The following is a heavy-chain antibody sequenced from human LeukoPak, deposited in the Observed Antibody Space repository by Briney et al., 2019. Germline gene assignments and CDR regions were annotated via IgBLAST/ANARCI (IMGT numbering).Heavy chain of an antibody. J-gene: IGHJ5*02. Sequence: GASVKVSCKVSGYTLTELSMHWVRQAPGKGLEWMGGFDPEDGETIYAQKFQGRVTMTEDTSTDTAYMELSSLRSDDTAVYYCARYGDYHNSFDPWGQGTLVTVSS. D-gene: IGHD4-17*01. CDR2: FDPEDGET. CDR3: ARYGDYHNSFDP. V-gene: IGHV1-24*01. CDR1: GYTLTELS.